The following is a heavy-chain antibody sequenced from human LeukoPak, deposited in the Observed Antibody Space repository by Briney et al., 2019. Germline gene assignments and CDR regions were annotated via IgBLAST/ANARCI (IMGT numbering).Heavy chain of an antibody. Sequence: ASVKVSCKASGYTFTSYGISWVRQAPGQGLEWMGWISAYNGNTNYAQKLQGRVTMTTDTSTSTAYMELRSLRSDDTAVYYCARDDRDILTYYYYYGMDVWGQGTTVTVSS. CDR2: ISAYNGNT. D-gene: IGHD3-9*01. J-gene: IGHJ6*02. CDR3: ARDDRDILTYYYYYGMDV. CDR1: GYTFTSYG. V-gene: IGHV1-18*01.